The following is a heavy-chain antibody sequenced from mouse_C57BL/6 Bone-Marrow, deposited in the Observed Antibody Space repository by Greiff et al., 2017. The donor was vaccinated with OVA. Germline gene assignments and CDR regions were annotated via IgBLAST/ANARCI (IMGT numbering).Heavy chain of an antibody. J-gene: IGHJ2*01. CDR1: GFTFSSYG. Sequence: EVMLVESGGDLVKPGGSLKLSCAASGFTFSSYGMSWVRQTPDKRLEWVATISSGGSYTYYPDSVKGRFTISRDNAKNTLYLQMSSLKSEDTAMYYCARHGNYSNHFDYWGQGTTLTVSS. D-gene: IGHD2-5*01. CDR3: ARHGNYSNHFDY. CDR2: ISSGGSYT. V-gene: IGHV5-6*02.